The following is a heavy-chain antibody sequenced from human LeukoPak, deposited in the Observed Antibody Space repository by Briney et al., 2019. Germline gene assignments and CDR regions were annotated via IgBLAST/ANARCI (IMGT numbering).Heavy chain of an antibody. CDR2: ISAYNGNT. J-gene: IGHJ4*02. CDR1: GYTFTSYG. Sequence: GASVKVSCKASGYTFTSYGISWVRQAPGQGIEWMGWISAYNGNTNYAQKLQVRVTMTTDTSTSTAYMELRSLRSDDTAVYYCARGGYYDSSGYYNYWGQGTLVTVSS. D-gene: IGHD3-22*01. V-gene: IGHV1-18*01. CDR3: ARGGYYDSSGYYNY.